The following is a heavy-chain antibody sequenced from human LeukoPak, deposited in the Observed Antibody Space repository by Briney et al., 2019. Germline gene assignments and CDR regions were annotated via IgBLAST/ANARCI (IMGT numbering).Heavy chain of an antibody. CDR1: GFTFSDYY. V-gene: IGHV3-11*03. CDR3: ARYLYDILTGYYPFDY. CDR2: ISSSSRYT. J-gene: IGHJ4*02. D-gene: IGHD3-9*01. Sequence: PGGSLRLSCAASGFTFSDYYMSWIRQAPGRGLEWVSYISSSSRYTNYADSVKGRFTISRDNAKNSLYLQMNSLRAEDTAVYYCARYLYDILTGYYPFDYWGQGTLVTVSS.